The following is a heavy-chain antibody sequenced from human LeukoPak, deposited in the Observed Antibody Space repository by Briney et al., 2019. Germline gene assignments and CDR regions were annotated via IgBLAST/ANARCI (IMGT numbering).Heavy chain of an antibody. Sequence: GGSLRLSCAASGFTVSSNYMSWVRQAPGKGLEWVSVIYSGGSTYYADSVKGRFTISRDNSKNTLYLQMNSLRAEDTAVHYCAREDWLNAFDIWGQGTMVTVSS. D-gene: IGHD3-9*01. CDR1: GFTVSSNY. CDR2: IYSGGST. CDR3: AREDWLNAFDI. V-gene: IGHV3-66*02. J-gene: IGHJ3*02.